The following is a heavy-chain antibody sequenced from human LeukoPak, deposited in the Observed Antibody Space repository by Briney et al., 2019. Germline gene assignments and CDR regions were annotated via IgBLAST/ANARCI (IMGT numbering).Heavy chain of an antibody. CDR1: GFTFSEYW. D-gene: IGHD5-24*01. V-gene: IGHV3-7*01. J-gene: IGHJ4*01. CDR3: ARDRGWQQFDY. Sequence: GGSLRLSCAASGFTFSEYWMTWVRQAPGMGLERVANIKADGSGKYYVDSVRGRFSISRDNAKNSLYLELNNLRAEDTGVYFCARDRGWQQFDYWGQGTLVTVSS. CDR2: IKADGSGK.